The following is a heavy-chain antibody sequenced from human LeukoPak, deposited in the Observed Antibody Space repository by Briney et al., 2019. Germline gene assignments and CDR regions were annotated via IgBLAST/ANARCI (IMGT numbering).Heavy chain of an antibody. J-gene: IGHJ4*02. CDR1: GGTFSSYA. CDR2: IIPIFGTA. Sequence: SVKVSCKASGGTFSSYAISWVRQAPRQGLEWMGGIIPIFGTANYAQKFQGRVTITADESTSTAYMELSSLRSEDTAVYYCARGPHYYDSSGYYLHYWGQGTLVTVSS. D-gene: IGHD3-22*01. V-gene: IGHV1-69*01. CDR3: ARGPHYYDSSGYYLHY.